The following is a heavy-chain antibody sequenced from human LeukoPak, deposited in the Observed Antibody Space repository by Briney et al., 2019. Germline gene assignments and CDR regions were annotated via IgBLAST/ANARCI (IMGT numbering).Heavy chain of an antibody. CDR2: INSDGSST. D-gene: IGHD2-15*01. J-gene: IGHJ3*02. Sequence: GGSLRLSCAASGFTFSSYWMHWVRQAPGKGLVWVSRINSDGSSTSYADSVKGRFTISRDNAKNTLYLQMNGLRAEDTAVYYCAREVVAADDAFDIWGQGTMVTVSS. CDR3: AREVVAADDAFDI. V-gene: IGHV3-74*01. CDR1: GFTFSSYW.